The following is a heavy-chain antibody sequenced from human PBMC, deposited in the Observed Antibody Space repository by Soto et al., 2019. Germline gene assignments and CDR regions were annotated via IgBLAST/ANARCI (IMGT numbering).Heavy chain of an antibody. CDR2: IYYSGST. CDR1: GGSVSSGNYY. CDR3: ATPRERYDAFDI. D-gene: IGHD1-26*01. Sequence: SETLSLTCTVSGGSVSSGNYYWGWIRQPPGKGLEWIGSIYYSGSTYYNPSLKSRVTISVDTSKNQFSLKLSSVTAADTAVYYCATPRERYDAFDIWGQGTMVTVSS. V-gene: IGHV4-39*01. J-gene: IGHJ3*02.